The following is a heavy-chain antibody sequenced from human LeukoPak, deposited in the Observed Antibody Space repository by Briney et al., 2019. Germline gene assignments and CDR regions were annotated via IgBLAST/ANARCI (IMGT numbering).Heavy chain of an antibody. V-gene: IGHV3-23*01. D-gene: IGHD3-16*02. CDR3: AKAGSNPDTALDY. CDR1: GFTFSSYW. CDR2: ISDTGDTT. J-gene: IGHJ4*02. Sequence: GGSLRLSCAASGFTFSSYWMTWARQAPGKGLEWVSVISDTGDTTYYADSVKGRFTISRDNSKNTLYLQMNSLRAEDTGVYYCAKAGSNPDTALDYWGQGTQLTVSS.